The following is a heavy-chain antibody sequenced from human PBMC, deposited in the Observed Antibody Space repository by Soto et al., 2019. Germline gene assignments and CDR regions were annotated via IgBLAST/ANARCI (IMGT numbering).Heavy chain of an antibody. Sequence: PSETLSLTCTVSGGSISSGGYYWSWIRQHPGKGLEWIGYIYYSGSTYYNPSLKSRVTISVDTSKNQFSLKLSSVTAADTAVYYCARTAWFGEFPSVYYFDYRGQGTLVTVSS. CDR1: GGSISSGGYY. CDR2: IYYSGST. V-gene: IGHV4-31*03. D-gene: IGHD3-10*01. CDR3: ARTAWFGEFPSVYYFDY. J-gene: IGHJ4*02.